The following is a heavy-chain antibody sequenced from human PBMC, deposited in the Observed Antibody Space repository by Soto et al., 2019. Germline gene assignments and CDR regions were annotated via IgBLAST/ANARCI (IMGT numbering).Heavy chain of an antibody. D-gene: IGHD1-26*01. Sequence: ASVKVSCKASGGTFSSYTISWVRQAPGQGLEWMGRIIPILGIANYAQKFQGRVTITADKSTSTAYMELSSLRSEDTAVYYCARRPSEGLGSTYYYYMDVWGKGTTVTVSS. CDR2: IIPILGIA. CDR3: ARRPSEGLGSTYYYYMDV. J-gene: IGHJ6*03. V-gene: IGHV1-69*02. CDR1: GGTFSSYT.